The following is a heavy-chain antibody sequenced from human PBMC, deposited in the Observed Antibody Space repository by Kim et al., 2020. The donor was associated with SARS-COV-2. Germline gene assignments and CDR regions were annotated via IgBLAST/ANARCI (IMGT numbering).Heavy chain of an antibody. D-gene: IGHD4-17*01. V-gene: IGHV3-7*03. CDR1: GFTFTGSW. Sequence: GGSLRLSCTASGFTFTGSWMSWVRQAPGKGLEWVANIKQDGSEKYYVDSVKGRFTISRDNAKNSLYLQMNSLRAEDTAVYYCARGGLRPFDYWGQGTLGT. CDR3: ARGGLRPFDY. J-gene: IGHJ4*02. CDR2: IKQDGSEK.